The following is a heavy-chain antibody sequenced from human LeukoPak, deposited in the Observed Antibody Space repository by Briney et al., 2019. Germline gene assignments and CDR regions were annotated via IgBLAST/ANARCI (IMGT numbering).Heavy chain of an antibody. CDR1: GFTFSSYS. V-gene: IGHV3-48*02. D-gene: IGHD6-19*01. J-gene: IGHJ6*02. Sequence: GGSLRLSCAASGFTFSSYSMNWVRQAPGKGLEWVSYISSSSSTIYYADSVKGRLTISRDNAKNSLYLQMNSLRDEDTAVYYCARDGPSVAGTRYYYYYGMDVWGRGTTVTVSS. CDR2: ISSSSSTI. CDR3: ARDGPSVAGTRYYYYYGMDV.